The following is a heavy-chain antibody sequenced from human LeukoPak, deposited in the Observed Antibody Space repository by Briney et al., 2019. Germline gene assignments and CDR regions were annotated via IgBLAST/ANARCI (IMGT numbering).Heavy chain of an antibody. CDR1: GFTFSSYG. CDR3: AKDLSNWNDVTTPDY. Sequence: PGRSLRLSCAASGFTFSSYGMHWVRQAPGKGLEWVAFISYDGSNKYYPDSVKGRFTISRDNPKNTLYLQMNSLRAEDTAVYYCAKDLSNWNDVTTPDYWGQGTLVTVSS. CDR2: ISYDGSNK. J-gene: IGHJ4*02. V-gene: IGHV3-30*18. D-gene: IGHD1-20*01.